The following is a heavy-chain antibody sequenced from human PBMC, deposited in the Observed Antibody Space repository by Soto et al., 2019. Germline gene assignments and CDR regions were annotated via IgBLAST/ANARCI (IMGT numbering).Heavy chain of an antibody. Sequence: PVKVSCKASGGTFSSYPISWVLQGPGQGLEWMGGIIPVFGTPHYAQKFLGRVTITADESTSTAYMELSSLRSEDTAFYYCGRDRNVAAASTDYYYGMEDWGQATTVTAYS. CDR2: IIPVFGTP. CDR1: GGTFSSYP. J-gene: IGHJ6*02. V-gene: IGHV1-69*13. D-gene: IGHD6-13*01. CDR3: GRDRNVAAASTDYYYGMED.